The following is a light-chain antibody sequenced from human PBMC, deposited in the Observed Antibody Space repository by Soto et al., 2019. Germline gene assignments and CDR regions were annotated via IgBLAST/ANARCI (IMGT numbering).Light chain of an antibody. CDR2: WAS. Sequence: DIVMTQSPDSLAVSLGERATINCKSSQSVLYSSNNKNYLAWYQQKPGQPPKLLIYWASTRESGVPDRFSGSGSGTDFTLTISSLLAEDEAVYYCQQSYSTPRTFGQGTMLEIK. CDR3: QQSYSTPRT. V-gene: IGKV4-1*01. J-gene: IGKJ2*01. CDR1: QSVLYSSNNKNY.